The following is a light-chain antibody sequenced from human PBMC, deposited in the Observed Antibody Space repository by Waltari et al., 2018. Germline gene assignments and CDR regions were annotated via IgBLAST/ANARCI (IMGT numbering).Light chain of an antibody. V-gene: IGLV3-19*01. CDR1: SLRSYY. CDR2: DKN. Sequence: SSELTQDPAVSVAMGQTVRITCQGDSLRSYYASWYQQRPGQAPILVIYDKNNRPPGVADRFSGSSSHNTGSLTITGAQAEDEASDYCHSRDASGVAGSFGGGTKLTVL. J-gene: IGLJ2*01. CDR3: HSRDASGVAGS.